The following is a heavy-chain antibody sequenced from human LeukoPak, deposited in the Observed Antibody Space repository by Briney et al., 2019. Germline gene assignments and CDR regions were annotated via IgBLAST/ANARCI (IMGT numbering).Heavy chain of an antibody. CDR2: ISGSGGST. CDR3: AKVKRGATLFDY. V-gene: IGHV3-23*01. D-gene: IGHD1-26*01. J-gene: IGHJ4*02. Sequence: GGSLRLSCAASGFTFSSYAMSWVRQAPGKGLEWVSAISGSGGSTYYADSMKGRFTISRDNSKNTLYLQMNSLRAEDTAVYYCAKVKRGATLFDYWGQGTLVTVSS. CDR1: GFTFSSYA.